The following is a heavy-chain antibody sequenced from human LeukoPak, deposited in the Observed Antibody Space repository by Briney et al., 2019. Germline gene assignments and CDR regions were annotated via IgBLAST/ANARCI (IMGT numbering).Heavy chain of an antibody. J-gene: IGHJ6*02. CDR3: ARDPPGYCSGGSCHSYGMDV. CDR1: GYTFTGYY. Sequence: GASVKVSCKASGYTFTGYYMHWVRQAPGQGLEWMGWINPNSGGTNYAQKFQGRVTMTRDTSISTAYMELSRLRSDDTAVYYCARDPPGYCSGGSCHSYGMDVWGQGTTVTVSS. D-gene: IGHD2-15*01. CDR2: INPNSGGT. V-gene: IGHV1-2*02.